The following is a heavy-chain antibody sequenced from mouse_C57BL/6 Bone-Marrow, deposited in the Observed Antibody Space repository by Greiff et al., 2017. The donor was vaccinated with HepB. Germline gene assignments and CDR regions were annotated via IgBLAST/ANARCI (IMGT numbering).Heavy chain of an antibody. J-gene: IGHJ1*03. CDR1: GFTFSSYA. D-gene: IGHD2-3*01. Sequence: EVQGVESGEGLVKPGGSLKLSCAASGFTFSSYAMSWVRQTPEKRLEWVAYISSGGDYIYYADTVKGRFTISRDNARNTLYLQMSSLKSEDTAMYYCTRVRDGYYWYFDVWGTGTTVTVSS. CDR3: TRVRDGYYWYFDV. V-gene: IGHV5-9-1*02. CDR2: ISSGGDYI.